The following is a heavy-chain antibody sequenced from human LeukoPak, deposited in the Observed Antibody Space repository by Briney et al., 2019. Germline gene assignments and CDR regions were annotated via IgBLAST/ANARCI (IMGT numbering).Heavy chain of an antibody. D-gene: IGHD6-13*01. V-gene: IGHV4-61*01. J-gene: IGHJ4*02. Sequence: PSETLSLTCTVSGGSVSSGSYYWSWIRQPPGEGLEWIGYIYYSGRTNYNPSLKSRVTISVDTSKNQFSLKLSSVTAADPAVSYCAREGSQAAAGFDYWGQGTLVTVSS. CDR2: IYYSGRT. CDR3: AREGSQAAAGFDY. CDR1: GGSVSSGSYY.